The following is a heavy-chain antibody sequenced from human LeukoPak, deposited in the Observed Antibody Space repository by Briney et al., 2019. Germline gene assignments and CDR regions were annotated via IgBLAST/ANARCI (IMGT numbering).Heavy chain of an antibody. J-gene: IGHJ4*02. CDR2: IYISGST. CDR3: ARHYYHCSGSYSFVY. V-gene: IGHV4-59*01. Sequence: SETLSLTCTVSGGSISSYNWSWIWKPPGEGLEWMGYIYISGSTTYNPSLESRVTISIETSTTKFHLKLNPVTVADTAVYYCARHYYHCSGSYSFVYWGQGTLVTVSS. D-gene: IGHD3-22*01. CDR1: GGSISSYN.